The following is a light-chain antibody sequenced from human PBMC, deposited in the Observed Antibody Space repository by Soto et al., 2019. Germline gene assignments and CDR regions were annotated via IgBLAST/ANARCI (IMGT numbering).Light chain of an antibody. Sequence: IQLTQSPSSLSASVGDRVTITCRASQGISSYLAWYQQKPGKAPKLLIYAASTLQSGVLSRFSGSGSGTDFTLTISSLQPEDFATYYCQQLNSYPFGQGTKLEIK. CDR2: AAS. J-gene: IGKJ2*01. CDR3: QQLNSYP. CDR1: QGISSY. V-gene: IGKV1-9*01.